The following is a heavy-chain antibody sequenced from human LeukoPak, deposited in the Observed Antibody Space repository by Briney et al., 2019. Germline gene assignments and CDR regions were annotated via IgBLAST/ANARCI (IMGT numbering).Heavy chain of an antibody. Sequence: PGGSLKLSCAASGSTFSGSTMHWVRQASGQGLEWVGRIRSKTSSYATEYAASVKGRFTISRDDSKNTAYLQMNSLKTEDTAVYYCTIIFGELGCWGQGALVTVSS. J-gene: IGHJ4*02. CDR2: IRSKTSSYAT. CDR3: TIIFGELGC. CDR1: GSTFSGST. D-gene: IGHD3-10*02. V-gene: IGHV3-73*01.